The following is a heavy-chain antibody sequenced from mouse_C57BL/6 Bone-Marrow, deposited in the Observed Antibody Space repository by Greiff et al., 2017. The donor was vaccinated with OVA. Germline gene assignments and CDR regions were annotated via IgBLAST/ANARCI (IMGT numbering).Heavy chain of an antibody. Sequence: EVQLQQPGTELVKPGASVKISCKASGYPFTDYYMNWVKQSPGKSLEWIGDINPNNGGTSYNQKFKGKATLTVDKSSSTAYMELRSLTSEDSAVYYCARSDGYYGFAYWGQGTLVTVSA. D-gene: IGHD2-3*01. CDR2: INPNNGGT. J-gene: IGHJ3*01. CDR3: ARSDGYYGFAY. V-gene: IGHV1-26*01. CDR1: GYPFTDYY.